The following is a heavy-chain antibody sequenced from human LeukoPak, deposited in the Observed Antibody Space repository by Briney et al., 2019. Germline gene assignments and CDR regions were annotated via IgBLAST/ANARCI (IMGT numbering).Heavy chain of an antibody. Sequence: GESLKISCKGSGYSFTSYWFGWVRQMPGKGLEWMGITYPGDSDTRYSPSFQGQVTISADKSISTAYLQWSSLKASDTAMYYCARHLGAYCSSTSCYSSKIDYWGQGTLVTVSS. J-gene: IGHJ4*02. D-gene: IGHD2-2*01. CDR1: GYSFTSYW. CDR3: ARHLGAYCSSTSCYSSKIDY. V-gene: IGHV5-51*01. CDR2: TYPGDSDT.